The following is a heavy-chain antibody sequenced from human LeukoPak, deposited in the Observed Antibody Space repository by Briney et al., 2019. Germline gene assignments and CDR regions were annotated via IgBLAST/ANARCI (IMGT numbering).Heavy chain of an antibody. CDR2: LSGSGGST. CDR1: GFTFSSYA. J-gene: IGHJ4*02. Sequence: GGSLRLSCAASGFTFSSYAMSWVRQAPGEGLEWVSGLSGSGGSTYYADTVKGRFTISRDNSKNTLYLQMNSLRAEDTAVYYCARDPVPRPYSSGWYALDYWGQGTLVTVSS. CDR3: ARDPVPRPYSSGWYALDY. D-gene: IGHD6-19*01. V-gene: IGHV3-23*01.